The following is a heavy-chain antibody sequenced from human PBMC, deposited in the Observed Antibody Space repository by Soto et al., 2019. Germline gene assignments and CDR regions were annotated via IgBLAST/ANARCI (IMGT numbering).Heavy chain of an antibody. Sequence: EVQLVESGGGLVKPGGSLRLSCAASGFTFSSYSMNWVRQAPGKGLEWVSSISSSSSYIYYADSVKGRFTISRDNAKNSLYQQMNSLRDEDTAVYYCAKEAGELSTRSFDYWGQGTLVTVSS. J-gene: IGHJ4*02. CDR1: GFTFSSYS. D-gene: IGHD3-16*02. CDR3: AKEAGELSTRSFDY. V-gene: IGHV3-21*01. CDR2: ISSSSSYI.